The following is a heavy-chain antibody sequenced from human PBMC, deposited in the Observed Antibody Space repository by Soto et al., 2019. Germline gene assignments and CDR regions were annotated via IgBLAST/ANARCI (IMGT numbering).Heavy chain of an antibody. Sequence: GGSLRLSCAASGFNFATYSMSWVRQAPGKGLEWVAGISDGVDRAYYGDSVKDRFTISRDTSKNMLYLHMNSLRAEDTAIYYCARYTAVADPYYFDYWGQGTLVTVSS. D-gene: IGHD6-19*01. CDR3: ARYTAVADPYYFDY. CDR1: GFNFATYS. CDR2: ISDGVDRA. V-gene: IGHV3-23*01. J-gene: IGHJ4*02.